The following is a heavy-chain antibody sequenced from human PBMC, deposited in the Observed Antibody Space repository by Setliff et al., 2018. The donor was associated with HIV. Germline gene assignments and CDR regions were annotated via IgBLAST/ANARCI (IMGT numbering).Heavy chain of an antibody. J-gene: IGHJ5*02. CDR3: AGSMGATKGSWFEP. Sequence: SETLSLTCSVSGGSISSRSYYWSWIRQPAGKGLEWIGRIYPSGTINYNPSLKSRVTMSVDTSKNQFSLRLTSVSAADTALYYCAGSMGATKGSWFEPWGQGTLVTVSS. D-gene: IGHD1-26*01. CDR1: GGSISSRSYY. V-gene: IGHV4-61*02. CDR2: IYPSGTI.